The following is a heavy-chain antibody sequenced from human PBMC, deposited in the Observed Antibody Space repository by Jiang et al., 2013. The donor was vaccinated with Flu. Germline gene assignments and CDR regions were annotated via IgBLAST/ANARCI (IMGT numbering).Heavy chain of an antibody. V-gene: IGHV3-7*01. CDR2: IKQDGSEK. Sequence: QLLESGGGLVQPGGSLRLSCAASGFTFSSYWMSWVRQAPGKGLEWVANIKQDGSEKYYVDSVKGRFTISRDNAKNSLYLQMNSLRAEDTAVYYCARLVYYYDSSGYSYYFDYWGQGTLVTVSS. D-gene: IGHD3-22*01. CDR3: ARLVYYYDSSGYSYYFDY. J-gene: IGHJ4*02. CDR1: GFTFSSYW.